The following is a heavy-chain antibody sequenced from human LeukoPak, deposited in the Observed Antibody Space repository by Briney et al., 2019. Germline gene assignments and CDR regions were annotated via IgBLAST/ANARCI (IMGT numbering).Heavy chain of an antibody. CDR1: GYTFTDYY. J-gene: IGHJ4*02. CDR3: AGGYSGGGLGSYYCDY. V-gene: IGHV1-18*04. CDR2: ISAYNGNT. Sequence: ASATVSCKTSGYTFTDYYIHWLRQAPAQGLEWMGWISAYNGNTNYAQKLQGRVTITTDTSTSTAHMELRSLRSDDTAVYYCAGGYSGGGLGSYYCDYGGQGTLVTVS. D-gene: IGHD2-21*01.